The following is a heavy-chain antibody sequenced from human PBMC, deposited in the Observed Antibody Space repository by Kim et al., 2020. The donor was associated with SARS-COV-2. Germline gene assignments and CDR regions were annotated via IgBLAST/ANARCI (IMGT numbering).Heavy chain of an antibody. Sequence: ASVKVSCKASGYTFTSYGISWVRQAPGQGLEWMGWISAYNGNTNYAQKLQGRVTMTTDTSTSTAYMELRSLRSDDTAVYYCARAPRWEKGQWLVYHQSNWFDPWGQGTLVTVSS. CDR2: ISAYNGNT. D-gene: IGHD6-19*01. J-gene: IGHJ5*02. CDR3: ARAPRWEKGQWLVYHQSNWFDP. V-gene: IGHV1-18*01. CDR1: GYTFTSYG.